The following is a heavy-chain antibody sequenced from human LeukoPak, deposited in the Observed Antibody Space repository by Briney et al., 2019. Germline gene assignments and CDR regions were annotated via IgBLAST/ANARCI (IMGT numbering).Heavy chain of an antibody. CDR2: IRSSSSYI. CDR3: ARDVAENWNFDY. Sequence: GGSLRLSCAASGFTFSSYSMNWVRQAPGKGLEWVSSIRSSSSYIYYADSVKGRFTISRDNAKNSLYLQVNSLRAEDTAVYYCARDVAENWNFDYWGQGTLVTVSS. D-gene: IGHD1-1*01. V-gene: IGHV3-21*01. CDR1: GFTFSSYS. J-gene: IGHJ4*02.